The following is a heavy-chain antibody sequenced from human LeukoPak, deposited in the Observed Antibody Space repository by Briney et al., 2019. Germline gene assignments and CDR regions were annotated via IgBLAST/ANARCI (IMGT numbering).Heavy chain of an antibody. CDR2: IKQDGSEK. Sequence: PGGSLRLSCAASGFTFSSYWMSWVRQAPGKGLEWVANIKQDGSEKYYVDSVKGRFTISRDNAKNSLYLQMNSLRAEDTAVYYCARVYCSSTSCDVTDIVAAKYYFDYWGQGTLVTVSS. D-gene: IGHD2-2*01. CDR1: GFTFSSYW. CDR3: ARVYCSSTSCDVTDIVAAKYYFDY. J-gene: IGHJ4*02. V-gene: IGHV3-7*03.